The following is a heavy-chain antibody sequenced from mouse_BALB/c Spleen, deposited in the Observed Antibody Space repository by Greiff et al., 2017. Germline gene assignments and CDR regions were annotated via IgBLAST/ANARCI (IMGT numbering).Heavy chain of an antibody. CDR2: ISYSGST. CDR3: ARDRYEHAMDY. CDR1: GYSITSDYA. D-gene: IGHD2-14*01. J-gene: IGHJ4*01. V-gene: IGHV3-2*02. Sequence: EVKLMESGPGLVKPSQSLSLTCTVTGYSITSDYAWNWIRQLPGNKLEWMGYISYSGSTSYNPSLKSRISITRDTSKNQFFLQLNSVTTEDTATYYCARDRYEHAMDYWGQGTSVTVSS.